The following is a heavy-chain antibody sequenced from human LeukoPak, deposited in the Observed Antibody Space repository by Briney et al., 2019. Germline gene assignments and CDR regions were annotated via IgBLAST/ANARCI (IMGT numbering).Heavy chain of an antibody. Sequence: GGSLRLSCAASGSTFINTWMNWVRQAPGKGLEWVGRVKSKADGGTADYAAPVKGRFTISRDDSKNTLYLQMNSLKTEGTAMYFCTKAAFYYTSGSLDYWGQGTLVTVSS. J-gene: IGHJ4*02. V-gene: IGHV3-15*07. CDR2: VKSKADGGTA. D-gene: IGHD3-10*01. CDR1: GSTFINTW. CDR3: TKAAFYYTSGSLDY.